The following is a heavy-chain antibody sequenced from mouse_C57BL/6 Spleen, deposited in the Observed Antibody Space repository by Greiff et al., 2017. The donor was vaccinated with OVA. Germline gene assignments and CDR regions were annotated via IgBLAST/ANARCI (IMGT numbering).Heavy chain of an antibody. Sequence: QVQLQQSGTELVKPGASVKLSCKASGYTFTSYWMHWVKQRPGQGLEWIGNFNPSNGGTNYNEKFKGKATLTVDKSSSTAYMQLSSLTSEDSAVYYCARDWDRYFDVWGTGTTVTVSS. CDR2: FNPSNGGT. CDR3: ARDWDRYFDV. D-gene: IGHD4-1*01. J-gene: IGHJ1*03. V-gene: IGHV1-53*01. CDR1: GYTFTSYW.